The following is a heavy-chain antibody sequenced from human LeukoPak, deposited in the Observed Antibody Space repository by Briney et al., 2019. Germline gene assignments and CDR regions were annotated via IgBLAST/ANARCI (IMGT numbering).Heavy chain of an antibody. J-gene: IGHJ4*02. CDR2: INWNGGST. Sequence: GGSLRLSCAASGFTFDDYGMSWVRQGPGKGLEWVSGINWNGGSTGNADSVKGRFTISRDNAKNSLYLQMNSLRAEDTALYYCARRRYSSGWPTFDYWGQGTLVTVSS. V-gene: IGHV3-20*04. CDR1: GFTFDDYG. D-gene: IGHD6-19*01. CDR3: ARRRYSSGWPTFDY.